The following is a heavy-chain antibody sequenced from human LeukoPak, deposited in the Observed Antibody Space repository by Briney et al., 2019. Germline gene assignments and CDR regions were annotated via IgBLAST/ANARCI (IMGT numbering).Heavy chain of an antibody. Sequence: SEALSLTCAVYGGSFSGYYWSWIRQPPGKGLEWIGEINHSGSTNYNPSLKSRVTISVDTSKNQFSLKLSSVTAADTAVYYCASIDIAVAGTGFNWFDPWGQGTLVTASS. V-gene: IGHV4-34*01. CDR2: INHSGST. CDR1: GGSFSGYY. J-gene: IGHJ5*02. CDR3: ASIDIAVAGTGFNWFDP. D-gene: IGHD6-19*01.